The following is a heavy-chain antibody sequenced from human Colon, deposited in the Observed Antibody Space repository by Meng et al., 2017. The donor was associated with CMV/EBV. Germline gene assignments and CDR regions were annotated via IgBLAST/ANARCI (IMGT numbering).Heavy chain of an antibody. Sequence: SETLSLTCSVSGSFISDNYYWGWIRQPPGKTLEWLGSVYQTGATYDNPYLTSRVTISVDTTNNQFSLKVTSVTAADTAVYYCARITRYYYAMDVWGQGTTVTVSS. V-gene: IGHV4-38-2*02. CDR1: GSFISDNYY. J-gene: IGHJ6*02. D-gene: IGHD3-3*01. CDR2: VYQTGAT. CDR3: ARITRYYYAMDV.